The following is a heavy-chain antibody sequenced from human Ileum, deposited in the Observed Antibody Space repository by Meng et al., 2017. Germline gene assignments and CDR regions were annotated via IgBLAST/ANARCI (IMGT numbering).Heavy chain of an antibody. J-gene: IGHJ4*02. CDR1: GFTFSNYA. D-gene: IGHD6-13*01. CDR2: ISDSGGRT. V-gene: IGHV3-23*01. Sequence: GESLKISCAASGFTFSNYAMSWVRQAPGKGLEWVSGISDSGGRTYSADSVKGRFTISRDNSKNTLFLQMNSLRAEDTAVYYCAFSGYSSSWYYFDYWGQGTLVTGAS. CDR3: AFSGYSSSWYYFDY.